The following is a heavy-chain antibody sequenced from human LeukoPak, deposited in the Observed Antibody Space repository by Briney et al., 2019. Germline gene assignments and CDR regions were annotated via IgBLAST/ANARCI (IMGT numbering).Heavy chain of an antibody. J-gene: IGHJ3*02. CDR1: GFTFSSYE. Sequence: GSLRLSCAASGFTFSSYEMNWVRQPPGKGLEWIGSMYYSGSTYYNPSLKSRVTISVDTSKNQFSLKLSSVTAADTAVYYCARVGGVTMIVVLIGDGFDIWGQGTMVTVSS. V-gene: IGHV4-39*07. CDR3: ARVGGVTMIVVLIGDGFDI. D-gene: IGHD3-22*01. CDR2: MYYSGST.